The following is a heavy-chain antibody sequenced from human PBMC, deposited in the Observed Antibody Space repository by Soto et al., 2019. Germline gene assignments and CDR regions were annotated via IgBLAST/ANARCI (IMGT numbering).Heavy chain of an antibody. Sequence: GGSLRLSCAASGFTVSSNYMSWVRQAPGKGLEWVSVIYSGGSTYYADSVKGRFTISRDNSKNTLYLQMNSLRAEDTAVYYCARGLVGATYAADYWGQGTLVTVSS. CDR1: GFTVSSNY. CDR2: IYSGGST. D-gene: IGHD2-15*01. CDR3: ARGLVGATYAADY. V-gene: IGHV3-66*01. J-gene: IGHJ4*02.